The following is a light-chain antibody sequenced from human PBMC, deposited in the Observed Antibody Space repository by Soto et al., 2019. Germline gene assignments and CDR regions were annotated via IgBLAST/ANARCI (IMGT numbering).Light chain of an antibody. J-gene: IGKJ2*01. CDR3: QQYTNSLPYT. Sequence: EIVLTQSPGTLSLSPGERATLSCRASQSVSSTFLAWYQQKPGQAPRLLIYGASSRATGIPDRFSGSGSGTDFILTISRLEPEDFAVYYCQQYTNSLPYTFGQGTKLEIK. CDR1: QSVSSTF. V-gene: IGKV3-20*01. CDR2: GAS.